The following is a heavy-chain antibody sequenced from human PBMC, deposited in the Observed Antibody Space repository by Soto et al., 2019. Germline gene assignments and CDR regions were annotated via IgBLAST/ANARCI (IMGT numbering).Heavy chain of an antibody. V-gene: IGHV4-30-4*01. CDR2: IYYSGST. CDR1: GGSISSGDYY. J-gene: IGHJ4*02. CDR3: ARDRRGYCTNGVCYGGRVDY. Sequence: QVQLQESGPGLVKPSQTLSLTCTVSGGSISSGDYYWSWIRQPPGKGLEWIGYIYYSGSTYYTPSLKSRVTISVDTSKNQFSLKLSSVTAADTAVYYCARDRRGYCTNGVCYGGRVDYWGQGTLVTVSS. D-gene: IGHD2-8*01.